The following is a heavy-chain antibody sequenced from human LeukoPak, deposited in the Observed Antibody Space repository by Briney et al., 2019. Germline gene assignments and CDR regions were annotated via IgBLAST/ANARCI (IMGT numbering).Heavy chain of an antibody. V-gene: IGHV3-23*01. Sequence: GVSLRLSCPASGFTFSIYAMSWVRQAPGKGREWVSAISGSGGSTYYADSVKGTFTISRDHYNNTLYLQMNSLRADDTAVYYCARDPKHGGYGGYDLNAFWGQGTLVTVSS. CDR3: ARDPKHGGYGGYDLNAF. CDR2: ISGSGGST. D-gene: IGHD5-12*01. CDR1: GFTFSIYA. J-gene: IGHJ4*02.